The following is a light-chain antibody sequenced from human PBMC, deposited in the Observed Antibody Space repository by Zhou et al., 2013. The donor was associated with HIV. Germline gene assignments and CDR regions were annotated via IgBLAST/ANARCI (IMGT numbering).Light chain of an antibody. CDR3: QQRSNWPPT. J-gene: IGKJ4*01. CDR1: QSISTN. V-gene: IGKV3-11*01. Sequence: EIVLTQSPAALAVSPGERATISCRASQSISTNLAWYQHKPGQPPRLLIYDASNRATGIPARFSGSGSGTDFTLTISSLEPEDFAVYYCQQRSNWPPTFGGGTKVEIK. CDR2: DAS.